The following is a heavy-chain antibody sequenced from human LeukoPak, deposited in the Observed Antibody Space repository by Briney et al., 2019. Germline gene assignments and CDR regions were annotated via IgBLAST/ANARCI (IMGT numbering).Heavy chain of an antibody. Sequence: SETLSLTCTVSGGSISSSSYYWSWIRQPAGKGLEWIGRIYTSGSTNYNPSLKSRVTMSVDTSKNQFSLKLSSVTAADTAVYYCTREIEAAGTFCWFDPWGQGTLVTVSS. CDR2: IYTSGST. J-gene: IGHJ5*02. CDR3: TREIEAAGTFCWFDP. V-gene: IGHV4-61*02. D-gene: IGHD6-13*01. CDR1: GGSISSSSYY.